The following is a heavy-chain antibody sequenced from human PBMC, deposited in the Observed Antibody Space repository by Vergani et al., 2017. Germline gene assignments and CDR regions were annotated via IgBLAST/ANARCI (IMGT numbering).Heavy chain of an antibody. D-gene: IGHD6-13*01. CDR3: TGRIAAAGHRGYYYGMDV. V-gene: IGHV3-49*04. CDR2: IRSKAYGGTT. Sequence: EVQLVESGGGLVQPGRSLRLSCTASGFTFGDYAMSWVRQAPGKGLEWVGFIRSKAYGGTTEYAASVKGRFTISRDDSKSIAYLQMNSLKTEDTAVYYCTGRIAAAGHRGYYYGMDVWGQGTTVTVSS. CDR1: GFTFGDYA. J-gene: IGHJ6*02.